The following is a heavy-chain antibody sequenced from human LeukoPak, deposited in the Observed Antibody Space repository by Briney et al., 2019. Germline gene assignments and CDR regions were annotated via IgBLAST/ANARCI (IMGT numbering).Heavy chain of an antibody. CDR2: INNDGSSA. D-gene: IGHD4-11*01. J-gene: IGHJ6*03. V-gene: IGHV3-74*01. CDR3: ARDGGTVTYYYYYYMDV. Sequence: GGSLRLSCAASGFTFSSYWMHWVRQTPGKGLIYISRINNDGSSANYADSVRGRSTISRDNAKNSLYLQMNSLRAEDTALYYCARDGGTVTYYYYYYMDVWGKGTTVTVSS. CDR1: GFTFSSYW.